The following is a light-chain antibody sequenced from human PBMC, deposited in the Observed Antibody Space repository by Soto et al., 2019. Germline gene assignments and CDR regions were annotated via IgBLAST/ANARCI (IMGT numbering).Light chain of an antibody. CDR2: EVT. CDR3: SSYTTSGTFAVI. CDR1: SYDVGGHDF. Sequence: QSALTQPASVSGSPGQSITISCTGTSYDVGGHDFVSWLQQHPGKVPKLMIYEVTKRPSGVSNRFSGSKSGYTASLTISGLQAEDEADYYCSSYTTSGTFAVIFGGGTKLTVL. V-gene: IGLV2-14*01. J-gene: IGLJ2*01.